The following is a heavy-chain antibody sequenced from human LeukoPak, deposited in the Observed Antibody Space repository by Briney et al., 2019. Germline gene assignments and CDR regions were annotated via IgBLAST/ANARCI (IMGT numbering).Heavy chain of an antibody. J-gene: IGHJ5*02. V-gene: IGHV5-51*01. D-gene: IGHD1-7*01. CDR2: IYPGDSDT. Sequence: GESLKISCKGSGYSFTSYWIGWVRPMPGKGLEWMGIIYPGDSDTRYSTSFQGQVTISADKSISTAYLQWSSLKASDTAMYYCARQSDELGLLWFDPWGQGTLVTVSS. CDR1: GYSFTSYW. CDR3: ARQSDELGLLWFDP.